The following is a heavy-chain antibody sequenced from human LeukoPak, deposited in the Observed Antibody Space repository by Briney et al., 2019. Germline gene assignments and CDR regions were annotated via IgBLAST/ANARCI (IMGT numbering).Heavy chain of an antibody. CDR3: AKDSGIQLWRDYFDY. J-gene: IGHJ4*02. CDR1: GYTFTSYY. V-gene: IGHV1-46*01. Sequence: ASVKVSFKASGYTFTSYYMHWVRQAPGQGLEWMGIINPSGGSTSYAQKFQGRVTMTRDMSTSTVYMELSSLRSEDTAVYYCAKDSGIQLWRDYFDYWGQGTLVTVSS. CDR2: INPSGGST. D-gene: IGHD5-18*01.